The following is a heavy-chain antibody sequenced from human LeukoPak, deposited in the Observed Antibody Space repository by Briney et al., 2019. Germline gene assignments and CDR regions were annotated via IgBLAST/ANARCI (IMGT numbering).Heavy chain of an antibody. CDR3: ARGGGDHGDLANDY. CDR2: INHSGST. Sequence: SETLSLTCAVYGGSFSGYYWSWIRQPPGKGLEWIGEINHSGSTNYNPSLKSRVTMSIDMSNNQFSLKVRSVTAADTAVYYCARGGGDHGDLANDYWGQGTLVTVSS. V-gene: IGHV4-34*01. J-gene: IGHJ4*02. D-gene: IGHD4-17*01. CDR1: GGSFSGYY.